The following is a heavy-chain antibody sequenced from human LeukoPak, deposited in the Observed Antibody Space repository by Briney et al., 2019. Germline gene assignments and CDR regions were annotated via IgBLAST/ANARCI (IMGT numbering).Heavy chain of an antibody. D-gene: IGHD2-8*01. CDR1: GGSISTSSYY. CDR3: ARERMVYGIRGEFVY. J-gene: IGHJ4*02. CDR2: SFYSGTT. Sequence: SETLSLTCTVSGGSISTSSYYWGWIRQPPGKGLEWIGSSFYSGTTYSKPSLKSRVTTSVDTTKNQFSLKLSSLTAADTAVYYCARERMVYGIRGEFVYWGPETLVTVSS. V-gene: IGHV4-39*07.